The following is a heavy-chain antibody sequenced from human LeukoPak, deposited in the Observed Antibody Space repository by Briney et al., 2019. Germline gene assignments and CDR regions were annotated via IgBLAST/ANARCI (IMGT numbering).Heavy chain of an antibody. Sequence: ASVKVSCKASGYTFTSYAMHWVRQAPGQRLEWMGWINAGNGNTKYSQRFQGRVTITRDTSASTAYMELSSLRSEDTAVYYCAISMVRGAPDAFDIWGQGTMVTVSS. D-gene: IGHD3-10*01. CDR2: INAGNGNT. CDR3: AISMVRGAPDAFDI. V-gene: IGHV1-3*01. J-gene: IGHJ3*02. CDR1: GYTFTSYA.